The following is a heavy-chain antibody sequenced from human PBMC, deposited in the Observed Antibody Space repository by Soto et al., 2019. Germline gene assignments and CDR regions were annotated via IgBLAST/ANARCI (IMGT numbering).Heavy chain of an antibody. CDR1: GFTVSNNY. D-gene: IGHD3-22*01. CDR2: MYSGGST. J-gene: IGHJ4*02. V-gene: IGHV3-53*01. CDR3: AKAYYDSSGYYHAFDH. Sequence: EVQLVESGGGLIQPGGSLRLSCAASGFTVSNNYMSWVRQGPGKGLEWVSVMYSGGSTYYADSVKGRFTISSDNSKNTLYLQMNSLRAEDTAVYYCAKAYYDSSGYYHAFDHWGQGTLVTVSS.